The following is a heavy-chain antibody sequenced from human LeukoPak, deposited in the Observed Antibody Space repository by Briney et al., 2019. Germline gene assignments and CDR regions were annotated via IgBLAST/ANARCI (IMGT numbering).Heavy chain of an antibody. CDR1: GDSFSRRSSY. CDR2: ISYSGST. Sequence: PSETLSLTCTASGDSFSRRSSYWGWLRQPPGKGLEWIGSISYSGSTNYNPSLKSRVTISVDTSKNQFSLKLSSVTAADTAVYYCARDRLGATDDYWGQETLVTVSS. V-gene: IGHV4-39*07. J-gene: IGHJ4*02. CDR3: ARDRLGATDDY. D-gene: IGHD1-26*01.